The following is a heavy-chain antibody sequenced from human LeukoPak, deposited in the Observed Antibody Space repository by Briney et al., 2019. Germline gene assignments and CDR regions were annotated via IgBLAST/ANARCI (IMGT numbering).Heavy chain of an antibody. V-gene: IGHV3-43*02. CDR2: ISGDGGST. Sequence: PGGSLRLSCAAPGFFFDNYAIHWVRQAPGKGLEWVSLISGDGGSTFYADSVRGRFTISRDNTRKSLSLQMSSLRSEDTALYYCARESETSGWYDYWGQGTLVTVCS. CDR1: GFFFDNYA. D-gene: IGHD6-19*01. J-gene: IGHJ4*02. CDR3: ARESETSGWYDY.